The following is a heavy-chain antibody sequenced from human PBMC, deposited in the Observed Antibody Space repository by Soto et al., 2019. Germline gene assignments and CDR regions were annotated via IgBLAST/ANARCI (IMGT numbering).Heavy chain of an antibody. D-gene: IGHD4-17*01. Sequence: GGALRLSSEAYGFFFITYAINWVHQAPGKGLEWVSAISNNGYDTYYAESVRGRFTISRDNSINTLDLQISRLRTEDTAVYYCAHPRGYGVFDAVDIWGQGTMAPVSS. J-gene: IGHJ3*02. CDR2: ISNNGYDT. V-gene: IGHV3-23*01. CDR1: GFFFITYA. CDR3: AHPRGYGVFDAVDI.